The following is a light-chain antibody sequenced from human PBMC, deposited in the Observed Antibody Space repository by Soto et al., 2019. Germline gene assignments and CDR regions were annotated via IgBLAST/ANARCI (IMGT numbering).Light chain of an antibody. CDR3: QQHSNWPPAIT. V-gene: IGKV3-11*01. Sequence: EIVLAQSPATPSLSPGGRAPLSCRGRQSVSSYLAWYQQKPGQAPRLLIYDASNRATGIPARFSGSGSGTDFTLTISSLEPEDFAVYYCQQHSNWPPAITFGQGTRLEIK. J-gene: IGKJ5*01. CDR2: DAS. CDR1: QSVSSY.